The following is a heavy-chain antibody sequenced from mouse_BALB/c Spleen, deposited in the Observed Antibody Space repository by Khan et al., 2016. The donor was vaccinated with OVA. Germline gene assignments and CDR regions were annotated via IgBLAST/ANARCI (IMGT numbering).Heavy chain of an antibody. Sequence: EVQLQQSGPELVKPGASMKISCKASGYSFTDYTLNWVKQSHGKNLEWIGLINPYNGDTIYTQKFRVKATLAVDKSSRTAYMELLSLTSEDSAVXYCARSGYGGFAYWGQGTLVTVSA. J-gene: IGHJ3*01. CDR3: ARSGYGGFAY. CDR2: INPYNGDT. D-gene: IGHD1-2*01. V-gene: IGHV1-18*01. CDR1: GYSFTDYT.